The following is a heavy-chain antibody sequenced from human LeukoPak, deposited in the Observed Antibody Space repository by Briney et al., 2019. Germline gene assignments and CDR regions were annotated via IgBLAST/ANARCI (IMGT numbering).Heavy chain of an antibody. V-gene: IGHV3-11*04. Sequence: AGGSLRLSCAASGFTFSDYYVSWIRQAPGKGLEWVSYISSSGSTIYYADSVKGRFTISRDNAKNSLYLQMNSLRAEDTAVYYCASTLGYCSSTSYPDYWGQGTLVTVSS. CDR1: GFTFSDYY. J-gene: IGHJ4*02. CDR2: ISSSGSTI. CDR3: ASTLGYCSSTSYPDY. D-gene: IGHD2-2*01.